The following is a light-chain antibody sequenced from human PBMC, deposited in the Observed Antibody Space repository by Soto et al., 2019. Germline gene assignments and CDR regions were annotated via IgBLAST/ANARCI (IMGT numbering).Light chain of an antibody. CDR1: QSVSSNS. CDR3: QQYGISPLT. V-gene: IGKV3-20*01. CDR2: GAS. J-gene: IGKJ4*01. Sequence: EIVLTQSPGTLSLSPGEGDTLSCRASQSVSSNSLAWYQQKPGQAPRLLIYGASTRATGIPDRFSGSGSGTDFTLTINRLEPEDFAVYYCQQYGISPLTFGGWTKVEIK.